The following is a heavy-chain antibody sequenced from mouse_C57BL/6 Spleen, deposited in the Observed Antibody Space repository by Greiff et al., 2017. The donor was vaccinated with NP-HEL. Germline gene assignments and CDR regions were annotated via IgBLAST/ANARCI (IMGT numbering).Heavy chain of an antibody. CDR2: IDPSDSYT. CDR1: GYTFTSYW. D-gene: IGHD1-1*01. CDR3: ARPHYYGSSY. Sequence: QVQLQQPGAELVKPGASVKLSCKASGYTFTSYWMQWVKQRPGQGLEWIGEIDPSDSYTNYNQKFKGKATLTVDTSSSTAYMQLSSLTSEDSAVYYCARPHYYGSSYWGQGTLVTVSA. J-gene: IGHJ3*01. V-gene: IGHV1-50*01.